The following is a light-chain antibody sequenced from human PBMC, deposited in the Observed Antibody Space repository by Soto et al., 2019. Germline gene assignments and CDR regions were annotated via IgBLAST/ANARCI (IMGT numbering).Light chain of an antibody. V-gene: IGKV3-15*01. CDR2: GAS. Sequence: EIVMTQSPATLSVSPGERAILSCRASQSVSSNLAWFQQKPGQAPRLLIYGASTRATGIPSRFSGSGSGTEFTLTISSLQSEDFAVYFCQQYSSWPPNTFGQGTKLEIK. CDR1: QSVSSN. CDR3: QQYSSWPPNT. J-gene: IGKJ2*01.